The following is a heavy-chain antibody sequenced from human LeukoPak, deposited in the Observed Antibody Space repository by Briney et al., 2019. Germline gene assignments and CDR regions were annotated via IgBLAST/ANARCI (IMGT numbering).Heavy chain of an antibody. CDR2: IKQDRSEK. V-gene: IGHV3-7*01. CDR3: ARLREIPVFGVVTKSTSYFDY. Sequence: PGGSLRLSCVASGFTFSTHGMSWVRQAPGKGLELVANIKQDRSEKYYVDSVKGRFTISRDNAKNSLYLQMNSLRAEDTAVYYCARLREIPVFGVVTKSTSYFDYWGQGTLVTVSS. CDR1: GFTFSTHG. J-gene: IGHJ4*02. D-gene: IGHD3-3*01.